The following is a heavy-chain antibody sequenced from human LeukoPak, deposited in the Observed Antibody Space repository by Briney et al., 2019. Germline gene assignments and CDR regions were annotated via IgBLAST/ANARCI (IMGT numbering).Heavy chain of an antibody. V-gene: IGHV4-39*01. CDR3: ATRYGSGTYPRYYFDS. D-gene: IGHD3-10*01. CDR2: IYSSGSS. J-gene: IGHJ4*02. Sequence: SETLSLTCTVSSGSISSSSYHWGWIRQPPGKGLEWIGTIYSSGSSYYNPSLKSRLTISVDTSRNQFSLKLSSVTASDTAVYYCATRYGSGTYPRYYFDSWGQGTLVTVSS. CDR1: SGSISSSSYH.